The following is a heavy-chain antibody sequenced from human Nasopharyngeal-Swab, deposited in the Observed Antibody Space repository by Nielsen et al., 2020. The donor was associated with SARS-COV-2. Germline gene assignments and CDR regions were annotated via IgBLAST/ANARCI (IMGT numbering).Heavy chain of an antibody. J-gene: IGHJ4*02. CDR3: ARGYHSSSLDY. V-gene: IGHV4-59*13. CDR2: IYYSGST. Sequence: SELLSLTCTVSGGSISSYYWSWIRQPPGKGLEWIGYIYYSGSTNYNPSLKSRVTISVDTSKNQFSLKLSSVTAADTAVYYCARGYHSSSLDYWGQGTLVTVSS. D-gene: IGHD6-13*01. CDR1: GGSISSYY.